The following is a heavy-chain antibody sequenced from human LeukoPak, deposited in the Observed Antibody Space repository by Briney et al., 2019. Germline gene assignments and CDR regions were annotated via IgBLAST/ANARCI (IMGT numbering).Heavy chain of an antibody. Sequence: NPSETLSLTCTVSGGSISSYDWSWIRQPAGKGLEWIGRIYTSGSTNYNPSLKSRVTMSVDTSKNQFSLKLSSVTAADTAVYYCARNSLYGDYVDYWGQGTLVTVSS. CDR1: GGSISSYD. CDR3: ARNSLYGDYVDY. CDR2: IYTSGST. D-gene: IGHD4-17*01. J-gene: IGHJ4*02. V-gene: IGHV4-4*07.